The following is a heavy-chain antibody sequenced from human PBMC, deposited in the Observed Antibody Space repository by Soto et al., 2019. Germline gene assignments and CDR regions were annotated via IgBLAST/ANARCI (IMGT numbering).Heavy chain of an antibody. CDR1: RFTVSSSY. D-gene: IGHD2-21*02. Sequence: PGGSLRLSCNASRFTVSSSYMSWVRQAPGMGLEWVAVIESGGTAHYADSVKGRFTISRDNPNNIIYLQLHTLRAEDTAVYYCAKDLGPLKLLNYVFYGLDVWGQGTTVTVSS. V-gene: IGHV3-53*01. CDR3: AKDLGPLKLLNYVFYGLDV. CDR2: IESGGTA. J-gene: IGHJ6*02.